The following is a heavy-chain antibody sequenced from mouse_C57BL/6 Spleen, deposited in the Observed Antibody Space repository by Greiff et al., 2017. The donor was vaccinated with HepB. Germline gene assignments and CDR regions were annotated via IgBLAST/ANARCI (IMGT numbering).Heavy chain of an antibody. CDR2: IYPGSGST. J-gene: IGHJ2*01. D-gene: IGHD1-1*01. V-gene: IGHV1-55*01. CDR3: ARWVTTVVATDY. Sequence: QVQLQQPGAELVKPGASVKMSCKASGYTFTSYWITWVKQRPGHGLEWIGDIYPGSGSTNYNEKFKSKATLTVDTSSSTAYMQLSSLTTEDSAVYYCARWVTTVVATDYWGKGTTRTVSS. CDR1: GYTFTSYW.